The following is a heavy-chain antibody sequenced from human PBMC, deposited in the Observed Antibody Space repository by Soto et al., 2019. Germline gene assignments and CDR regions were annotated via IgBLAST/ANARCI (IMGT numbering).Heavy chain of an antibody. CDR2: ISGYSGNA. V-gene: IGHV1-18*04. D-gene: IGHD4-17*01. CDR3: AKRTSGTTWAESDY. Sequence: QVQVMQSGAEVKKPGDSVKVSCKTSGYIFSDYGINWVRQAPGQGLEWMGWISGYSGNANLAQKFQGRVTMTTDKSTRTAYMELRRLRSDDTAVYYWAKRTSGTTWAESDYWGQGTLVTVSS. J-gene: IGHJ4*02. CDR1: GYIFSDYG.